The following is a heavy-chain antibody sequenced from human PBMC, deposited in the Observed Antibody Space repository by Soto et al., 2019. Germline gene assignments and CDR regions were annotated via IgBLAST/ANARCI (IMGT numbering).Heavy chain of an antibody. D-gene: IGHD3-9*01. V-gene: IGHV1-18*01. CDR1: GYTFTNYG. CDR2: INANNGNT. J-gene: IGHJ4*02. Sequence: QVQLVQSGAEVKKPGASVKVSCRASGYTFTNYGISWVRQAPGQGLEWMGWINANNGNTNYAQTLQGRVTMTTDTSTSTAYMERRSLRPDDTAVYYCARDTMTGYLQFDYWGQGTLVTVSS. CDR3: ARDTMTGYLQFDY.